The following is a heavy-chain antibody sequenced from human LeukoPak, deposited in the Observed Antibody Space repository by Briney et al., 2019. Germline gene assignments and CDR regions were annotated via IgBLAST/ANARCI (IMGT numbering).Heavy chain of an antibody. CDR3: ARPYYYDSRIDP. CDR2: MYYSGST. Sequence: SETLSLTCTVSGGSISSGDYYWSWIRQPPGKGLEWVGYMYYSGSTYYNPSLMSRVTISVDTSKNQFSLQLSSVTAADTAVYYCARPYYYDSRIDPWGQGTLVTVSS. V-gene: IGHV4-30-4*01. D-gene: IGHD3-22*01. CDR1: GGSISSGDYY. J-gene: IGHJ5*02.